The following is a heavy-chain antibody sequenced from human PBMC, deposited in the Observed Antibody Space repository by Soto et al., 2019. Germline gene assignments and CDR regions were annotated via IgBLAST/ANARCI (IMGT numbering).Heavy chain of an antibody. CDR1: GGSISSSSYY. CDR3: ARVFYTIFDY. D-gene: IGHD3-3*01. J-gene: IGHJ4*02. CDR2: IYHSGST. Sequence: SETLSLTCTVSGGSISSSSYYLGWIRQPPGKGLEWIGSIYHSGSTYYNPSLKSRVTISVDRSKNQFSLKLSSVTAADTAVYYCARVFYTIFDYWGQGTLVTVSS. V-gene: IGHV4-39*07.